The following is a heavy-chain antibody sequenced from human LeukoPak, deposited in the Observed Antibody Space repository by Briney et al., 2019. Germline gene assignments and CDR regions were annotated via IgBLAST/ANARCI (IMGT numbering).Heavy chain of an antibody. Sequence: GGSLRLTCAASGFTFSSYAMHWVRQAPGKGLEWVAVISYDGSNKYYADSVKGRFTISRDNSKNTLYLQMNSLRAEDTAVYYCARDPMYYYDSSGYYCDYWGQGTLVTVSS. D-gene: IGHD3-22*01. J-gene: IGHJ4*02. CDR1: GFTFSSYA. CDR3: ARDPMYYYDSSGYYCDY. V-gene: IGHV3-30-3*01. CDR2: ISYDGSNK.